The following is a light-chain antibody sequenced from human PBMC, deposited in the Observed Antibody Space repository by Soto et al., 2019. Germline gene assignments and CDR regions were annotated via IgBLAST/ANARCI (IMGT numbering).Light chain of an antibody. CDR3: HQYGSSTLT. CDR1: QSVSSSY. CDR2: GAS. V-gene: IGKV3-20*01. Sequence: EIVLTQSPGTLSLSPGERATLSCRASQSVSSSYLAWYQQKPGQAPSLLIYGASSRATGIPDRFSGSGSGTDFTLTISRLEPEYFAVYYCHQYGSSTLTFGGGSKVEIK. J-gene: IGKJ4*01.